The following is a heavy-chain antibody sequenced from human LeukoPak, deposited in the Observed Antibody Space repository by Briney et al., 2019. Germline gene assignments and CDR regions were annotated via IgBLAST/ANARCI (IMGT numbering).Heavy chain of an antibody. Sequence: GGSLRLSCAASGFTFSSYSMNWVRQAPGKGLEWVSYISSSSSTIYYADSVKGRFTISRDNAKNSLYLQMNSLRAEDTAVYYCASWGGDYVTRSWYYYYYGMDVWGQGTTVTVSS. CDR3: ASWGGDYVTRSWYYYYYGMDV. CDR1: GFTFSSYS. V-gene: IGHV3-48*01. J-gene: IGHJ6*02. CDR2: ISSSSSTI. D-gene: IGHD4-17*01.